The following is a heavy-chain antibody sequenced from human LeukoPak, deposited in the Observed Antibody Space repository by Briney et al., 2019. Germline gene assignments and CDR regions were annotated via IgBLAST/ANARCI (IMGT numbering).Heavy chain of an antibody. Sequence: SETLSLTCSVSAASISDYYWSWIRLPPGKGLEWIGYIYYSGTTNYNPSLKSRATISKDPSKNQISLKLTSVTHADTAVYYCARGSNWFDPWGQGNLVTVSS. CDR1: AASISDYY. CDR3: ARGSNWFDP. CDR2: IYYSGTT. D-gene: IGHD6-6*01. V-gene: IGHV4-59*01. J-gene: IGHJ5*02.